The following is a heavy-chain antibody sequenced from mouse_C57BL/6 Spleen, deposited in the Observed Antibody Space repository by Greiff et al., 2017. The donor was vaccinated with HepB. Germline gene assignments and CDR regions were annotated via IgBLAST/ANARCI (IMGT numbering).Heavy chain of an antibody. V-gene: IGHV1-82*01. CDR3: ARGYDYDGDYFDY. J-gene: IGHJ2*01. D-gene: IGHD2-4*01. Sequence: QVQLKQSGPELVKPGASVKISCKASGYAFSSSWMNWVKQRPGKGLEWIGRIYPGDGDTNYNGKFKGKATLTADKSSSTAYMQLSSLTSEDSAVYFCARGYDYDGDYFDYWGQGTTLTVSS. CDR1: GYAFSSSW. CDR2: IYPGDGDT.